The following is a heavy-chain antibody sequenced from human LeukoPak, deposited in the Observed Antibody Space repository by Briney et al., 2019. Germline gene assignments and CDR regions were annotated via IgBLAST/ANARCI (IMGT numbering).Heavy chain of an antibody. V-gene: IGHV4-4*02. CDR1: GGSISSSNW. D-gene: IGHD6-13*01. CDR3: ARRTSSSWYGLGGFDY. CDR2: INHSGST. Sequence: SGTLSLTCAVSGGSISSSNWWSWVRQPPGKGLEWIGEINHSGSTNYNPSLKSRVTISVDTSKNQFSLKLSSVTAADTAVYYCARRTSSSWYGLGGFDYWGQGTLVTVSS. J-gene: IGHJ4*02.